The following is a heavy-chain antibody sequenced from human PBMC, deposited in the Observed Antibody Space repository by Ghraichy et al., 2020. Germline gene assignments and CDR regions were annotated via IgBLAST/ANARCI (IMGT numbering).Heavy chain of an antibody. J-gene: IGHJ4*02. CDR2: FYPSGNT. D-gene: IGHD6-13*01. CDR3: ARYAYTGTAWYFDS. CDR1: GDSLTRGGYY. Sequence: SETLSLTCVVSGDSLTRGGYYWSWIRQPAGKGLEWIGRFYPSGNTHYNPSLEGRVSMSLDTSKNQFSLNLTSVTAADTAFYYCARYAYTGTAWYFDSWGRGTHVTVSA. V-gene: IGHV4-61*02.